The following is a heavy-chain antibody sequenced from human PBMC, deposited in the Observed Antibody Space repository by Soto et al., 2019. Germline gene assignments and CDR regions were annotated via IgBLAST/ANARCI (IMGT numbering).Heavy chain of an antibody. D-gene: IGHD6-19*01. CDR3: AKDPNSSGCYGYYYYYYMDV. CDR1: GFTFSSYG. V-gene: IGHV3-30*18. J-gene: IGHJ6*03. Sequence: QVQLVESGGGVVQPGRSQRLSCAASGFTFSSYGIHWVRQAPGKGLEWVAVISYDGSNKYYADSVKGRFTISRDNSNNTLCLQMNSLRAEDTAVYYCAKDPNSSGCYGYYYYYYMDVWGKGTTVTFSS. CDR2: ISYDGSNK.